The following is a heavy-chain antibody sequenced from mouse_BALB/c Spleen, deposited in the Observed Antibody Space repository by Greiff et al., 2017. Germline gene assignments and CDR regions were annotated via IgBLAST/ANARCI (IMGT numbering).Heavy chain of an antibody. Sequence: QVQLQQPGAELVKPGAPVKLSCKASGYTFTSYWMHWVKQRPGRGLEWIGRIDPSDSETHYNQKFKDKATLTVDKSSSTAYIQLSSLTSEDSAVYDCARGGTTDLWDYWGQGTTLTVSS. J-gene: IGHJ2*01. CDR3: ARGGTTDLWDY. CDR2: IDPSDSET. CDR1: GYTFTSYW. D-gene: IGHD1-1*01. V-gene: IGHV1-69*02.